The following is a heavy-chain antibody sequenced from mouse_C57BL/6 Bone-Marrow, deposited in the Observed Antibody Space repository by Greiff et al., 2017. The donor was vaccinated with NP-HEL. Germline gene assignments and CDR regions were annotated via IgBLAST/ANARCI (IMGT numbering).Heavy chain of an antibody. V-gene: IGHV1-76*01. CDR1: GYTFTDYY. CDR2: IYPGSGNT. J-gene: IGHJ3*01. CDR3: ATSFAY. Sequence: VQLKESGAELVRPGASVKLSCKASGYTFTDYYINWVKQRPGQGLEWIARIYPGSGNTYYNEKFKGKATLTAEKSSSTAYMQLSSLTSEDSAVYFCATSFAYWGQGTLVTVSA.